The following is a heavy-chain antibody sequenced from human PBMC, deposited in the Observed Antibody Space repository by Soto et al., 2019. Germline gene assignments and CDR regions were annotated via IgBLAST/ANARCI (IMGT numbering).Heavy chain of an antibody. Sequence: AVKVSCKASGGTFRSDAITWVRQAPGQGLEWVGRIIPIFGTTNYAQNLQGRVTISADKSTLTSYMELHSLTSDDTALYYCARDRTDSGYYTNWLDPWGQGTQVTVSS. CDR1: GGTFRSDA. CDR2: IIPIFGTT. CDR3: ARDRTDSGYYTNWLDP. D-gene: IGHD3-22*01. V-gene: IGHV1-69*06. J-gene: IGHJ5*02.